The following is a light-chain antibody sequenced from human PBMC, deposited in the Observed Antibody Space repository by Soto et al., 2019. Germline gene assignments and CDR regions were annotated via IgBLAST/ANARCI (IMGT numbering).Light chain of an antibody. J-gene: IGKJ1*01. Sequence: VLTQSPATLSVSPVERATLSCMASQSVSTNLAWYQQKPGQAPRLLISYASSRATGIPDRFSGSGSGTDFTLTISRLEPEDFAVYYCQQYASSPWTFGQGTKVDIK. CDR3: QQYASSPWT. CDR2: YAS. V-gene: IGKV3-20*01. CDR1: QSVSTN.